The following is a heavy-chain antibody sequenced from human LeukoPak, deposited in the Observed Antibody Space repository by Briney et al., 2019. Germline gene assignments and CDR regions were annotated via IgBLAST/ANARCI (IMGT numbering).Heavy chain of an antibody. CDR1: DYTFTSYG. CDR3: ARRVYSSSARAALFDY. Sequence: ASVKVSCKASDYTFTSYGISWVRQAPGQGLEWMGWISAYNGNTNYAQKLQGRVTMTTDTSTSTAYMELRSLRSDDTAVYYCARRVYSSSARAALFDYWGQGTLVTVSS. V-gene: IGHV1-18*01. D-gene: IGHD6-6*01. J-gene: IGHJ4*02. CDR2: ISAYNGNT.